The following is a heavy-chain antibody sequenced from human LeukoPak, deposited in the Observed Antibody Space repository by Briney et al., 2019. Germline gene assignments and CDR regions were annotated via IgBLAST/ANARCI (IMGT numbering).Heavy chain of an antibody. J-gene: IGHJ5*02. CDR1: GYTFTGYY. D-gene: IGHD1-14*01. CDR3: ARHPSLTNRHWFDP. Sequence: GASVKVSCKASGYTFTGYYMHWVRQAPGQGLEWMGWINPNSGGTNYAQKFQGRVTMTRDTSISTAYMELSRLRSDDTAVYYCARHPSLTNRHWFDPWGQGTLVTVSS. CDR2: INPNSGGT. V-gene: IGHV1-2*02.